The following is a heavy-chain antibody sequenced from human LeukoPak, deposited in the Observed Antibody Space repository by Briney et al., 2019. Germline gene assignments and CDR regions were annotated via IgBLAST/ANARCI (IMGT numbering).Heavy chain of an antibody. J-gene: IGHJ6*03. CDR1: GLTFSSYG. V-gene: IGHV3-21*01. CDR3: ARDPYSGSYGVYYFYYMDV. Sequence: GGSLRLSCAASGLTFSSYGLHWVRQAPGKGLEWVSSITSSSSYIYYADSVKGRFTISRDNAKNSLYLQMNSLRAEDTAVYYCARDPYSGSYGVYYFYYMDVWGKGTTVTVSS. D-gene: IGHD1-26*01. CDR2: ITSSSSYI.